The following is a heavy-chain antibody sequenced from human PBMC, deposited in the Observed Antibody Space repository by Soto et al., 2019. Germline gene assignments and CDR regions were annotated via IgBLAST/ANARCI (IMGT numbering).Heavy chain of an antibody. CDR1: GGSISSGGYS. J-gene: IGHJ4*02. D-gene: IGHD4-4*01. CDR3: ARGMTTVTTLDY. V-gene: IGHV4-30-2*01. CDR2: IYHSGST. Sequence: QLQLQESGSGLVKPSQTLSLTCAVSGGSISSGGYSWSWIRQPPGKGLEWIGYIYHSGSTYYNPSLQSRITISIDRAKDQVSLKLSSVAAGDTAVYYCARGMTTVTTLDYWGQGTLVTVSP.